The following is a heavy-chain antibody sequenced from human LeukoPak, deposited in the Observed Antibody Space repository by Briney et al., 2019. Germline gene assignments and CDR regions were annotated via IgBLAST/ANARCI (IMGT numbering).Heavy chain of an antibody. CDR3: ARLAVPAARHYYYYYMDV. Sequence: SETLSLTCTVSGGSISSYYWSWIRQPPGKGLEWIGYIYYSGSTNYNPSLKSRVTISVDTSKNQFSLKLSSVTAADTAVYYCARLAVPAARHYYYYYMDVWGKGTTVTVSS. CDR2: IYYSGST. CDR1: GGSISSYY. V-gene: IGHV4-59*08. J-gene: IGHJ6*03. D-gene: IGHD2-2*01.